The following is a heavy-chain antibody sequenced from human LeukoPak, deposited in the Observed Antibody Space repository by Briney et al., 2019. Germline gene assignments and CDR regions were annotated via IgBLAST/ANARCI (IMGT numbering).Heavy chain of an antibody. J-gene: IGHJ6*02. CDR1: GGSFSGYY. Sequence: PSETLSLTCGVYGGSFSGYYWSWVRQPPGKGLEWIAENNDSGSTNYNPSLKSRATISVDTSKSQISLKLSSVTAADTAVYYCARGQGELYYDILTGYYPPYYYYGMDVWGQGTTVTVSS. V-gene: IGHV4-34*01. D-gene: IGHD3-9*01. CDR3: ARGQGELYYDILTGYYPPYYYYGMDV. CDR2: NNDSGST.